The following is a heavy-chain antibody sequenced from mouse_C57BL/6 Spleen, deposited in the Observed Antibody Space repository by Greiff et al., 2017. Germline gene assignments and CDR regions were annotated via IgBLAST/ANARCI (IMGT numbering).Heavy chain of an antibody. V-gene: IGHV1-50*01. CDR2: IDPSDSYT. J-gene: IGHJ4*01. CDR1: GYTFTSYW. Sequence: QVQLQQPGAELVKPGASVKLSCKASGYTFTSYWMQWVKQRPGKGLEWIGEIDPSDSYTNYNQKFKGKATLTVDTSSSTAYMQLSSLTSEDSAVYYCARKEVLPLAMDYWGQGTSVTVSS. D-gene: IGHD1-1*01. CDR3: ARKEVLPLAMDY.